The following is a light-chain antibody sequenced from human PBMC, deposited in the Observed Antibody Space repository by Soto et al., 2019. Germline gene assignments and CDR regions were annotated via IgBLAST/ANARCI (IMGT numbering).Light chain of an antibody. CDR2: GAS. Sequence: EIVLTQTPGAPSLSPGERETLSCRARQSVSSSHLAWYQQKPGQPPRLLIYGASNRATGIPRRFSGSGSGTDFTLTISRLEPGDFAVYYCQQYGSSSQTFGQGTKVDIK. V-gene: IGKV3-20*01. CDR1: QSVSSSH. CDR3: QQYGSSSQT. J-gene: IGKJ1*01.